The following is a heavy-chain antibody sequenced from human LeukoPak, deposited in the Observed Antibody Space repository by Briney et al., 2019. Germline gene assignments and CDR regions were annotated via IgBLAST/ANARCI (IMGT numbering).Heavy chain of an antibody. Sequence: GESLKISCKGSGYSFTTYWIAWVRQMPGRGLEWMGIISPDDSEIRYSPSFRGQVTISADKSTSTAYLQWSRLKASDTAIYYCARRDMATNTPFDYWGQGTLVTVSS. CDR1: GYSFTTYW. J-gene: IGHJ4*02. CDR3: ARRDMATNTPFDY. CDR2: ISPDDSEI. D-gene: IGHD5-24*01. V-gene: IGHV5-51*01.